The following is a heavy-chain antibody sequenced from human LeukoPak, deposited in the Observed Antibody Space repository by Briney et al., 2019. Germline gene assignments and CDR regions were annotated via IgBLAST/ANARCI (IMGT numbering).Heavy chain of an antibody. Sequence: GTSVKVSCKASGGALSSYGITWVRQAPGQGLEWMGRIIPNLRIINYAQKFQGRVTITADKSTSTAYMELSSLRSEDTAVYYCARSPRDGMITFGGVLITIYFDDWGQGTLVTVSS. V-gene: IGHV1-69*04. CDR1: GGALSSYG. J-gene: IGHJ4*02. D-gene: IGHD3-16*01. CDR3: ARSPRDGMITFGGVLITIYFDD. CDR2: IIPNLRII.